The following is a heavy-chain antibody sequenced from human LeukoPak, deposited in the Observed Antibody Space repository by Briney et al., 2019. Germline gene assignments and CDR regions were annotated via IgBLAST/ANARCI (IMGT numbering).Heavy chain of an antibody. V-gene: IGHV1-24*01. CDR1: GYTLTELS. Sequence: GASVKVSCKVSGYTLTELSMHWVRQAPGQGLEWMGGFDPEDGETIYAQKFQGRVTMTEDTSTDTAYMELSSLRSEDTAVYYCATAYYYDSSGYSLNLNYWGQGTLVTVSS. D-gene: IGHD3-22*01. J-gene: IGHJ4*02. CDR3: ATAYYYDSSGYSLNLNY. CDR2: FDPEDGET.